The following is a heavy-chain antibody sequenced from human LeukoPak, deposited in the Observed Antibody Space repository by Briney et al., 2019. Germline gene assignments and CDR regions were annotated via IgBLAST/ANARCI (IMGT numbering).Heavy chain of an antibody. CDR1: GFTFSSYG. D-gene: IGHD2-2*01. CDR3: AREGYHYFDL. CDR2: IRYDGSNK. J-gene: IGHJ4*02. Sequence: GGSLRLSCAASGFTFSSYGMHWVRQAPGKGLEWVAFIRYDGSNKYYADSVEGRFTISRDNAKNSLYLHMNSLRAEDTAVYYCAREGYHYFDLWGQGTLVTVSS. V-gene: IGHV3-30*02.